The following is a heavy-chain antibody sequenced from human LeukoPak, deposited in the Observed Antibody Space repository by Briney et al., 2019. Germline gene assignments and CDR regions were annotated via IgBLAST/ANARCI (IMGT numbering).Heavy chain of an antibody. J-gene: IGHJ4*02. CDR3: ARDQDYAFDY. D-gene: IGHD4-17*01. Sequence: GGSLRLSCAASGFSFSSYAMNWVRQAPGKGLEWVSHIYSGSSTISYADSVQGRFTISRDNAKNSVYLQMNSLRDEDTAVYYCARDQDYAFDYWGQGTLVTVSS. CDR1: GFSFSSYA. CDR2: IYSGSSTI. V-gene: IGHV3-48*02.